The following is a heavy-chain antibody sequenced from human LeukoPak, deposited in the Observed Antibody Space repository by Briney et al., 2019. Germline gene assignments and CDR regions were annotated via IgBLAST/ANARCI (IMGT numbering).Heavy chain of an antibody. J-gene: IGHJ5*01. CDR3: ARHGDCRSTSCYSRFES. CDR1: GGSISSSSYF. Sequence: SETLSLTCIVSGGSISSSSYFWGCIRKPPGKGLEWIESIDFGGTTYNKPSLKSRVTISLDTSKNQFSLELSSVTAADTAVYYCARHGDCRSTSCYSRFESWGQGALVTVSS. V-gene: IGHV4-39*01. CDR2: IDFGGTT. D-gene: IGHD2-2*01.